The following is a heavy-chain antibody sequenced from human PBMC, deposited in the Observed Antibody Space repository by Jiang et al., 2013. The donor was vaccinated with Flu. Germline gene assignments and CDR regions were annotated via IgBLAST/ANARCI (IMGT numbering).Heavy chain of an antibody. J-gene: IGHJ4*02. CDR2: INAGNGNT. Sequence: GAEVKKPGASVKVSCKASGYTFTSYTMHWVRQAPGQRLEWMGWINAGNGNTKYSQKFQGRVTITRDTSASTAYMELSSLRSEDTAVYYCARRLWFGEFLFDYWGQGTLVTVSS. V-gene: IGHV1-3*01. CDR1: GYTFTSYT. CDR3: ARRLWFGEFLFDY. D-gene: IGHD3-10*01.